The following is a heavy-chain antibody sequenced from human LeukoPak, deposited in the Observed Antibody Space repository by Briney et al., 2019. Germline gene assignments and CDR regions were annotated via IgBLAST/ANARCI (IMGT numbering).Heavy chain of an antibody. V-gene: IGHV3-23*01. J-gene: IGHJ4*02. D-gene: IGHD7-27*01. CDR2: ISRGGVIT. CDR1: GFTFSDYA. CDR3: VSRAGSPWGPFDD. Sequence: RSGGSLRLSCAASGFTFSDYAINWVRQAPGKGLEWVSSISRGGVITYYADSVKGRFTISRDNSNNTLYLHMNSLRAEDTAVYYCVSRAGSPWGPFDDWGQETLVTVSS.